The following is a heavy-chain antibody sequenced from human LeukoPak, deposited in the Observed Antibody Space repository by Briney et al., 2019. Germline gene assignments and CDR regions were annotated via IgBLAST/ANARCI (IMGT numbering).Heavy chain of an antibody. CDR2: ISSSGSTI. CDR3: ARGDYYDSSGYYYGFDY. Sequence: PGGSLRFSCAASGFTFSSYEMNWVRQAPGKGLEWVSYISSSGSTIYYADSVKGRFTISRDNAKNSLYLQMNSLRAEDTAVYYCARGDYYDSSGYYYGFDYWGQGTPVTVSS. CDR1: GFTFSSYE. V-gene: IGHV3-48*03. D-gene: IGHD3-22*01. J-gene: IGHJ4*02.